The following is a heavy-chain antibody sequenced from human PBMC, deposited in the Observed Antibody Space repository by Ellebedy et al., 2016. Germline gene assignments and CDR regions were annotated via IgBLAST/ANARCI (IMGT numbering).Heavy chain of an antibody. CDR2: ISGRGDYR. D-gene: IGHD3-10*01. Sequence: GESLKISCEASRFTFRDYAMNWVRQAPGKGLEWVSSISGRGDYRYYRDSVRGRFTISRDNSKNTLYLHMDGLSAEDSALYYCAKSGGIPEYLLFQFDYWGQGALVTVSS. V-gene: IGHV3-23*01. CDR1: RFTFRDYA. CDR3: AKSGGIPEYLLFQFDY. J-gene: IGHJ4*02.